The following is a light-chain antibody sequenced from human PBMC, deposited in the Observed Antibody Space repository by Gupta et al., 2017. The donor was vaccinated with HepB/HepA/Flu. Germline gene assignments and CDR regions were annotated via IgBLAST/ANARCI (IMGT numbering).Light chain of an antibody. Sequence: EIVLTQSPGTLSLSPGERATLSCRASQSVSSSSLAWYQQRPGQAPRLLIYGASSSANGNPDRFSGCGAVRDFTLTSIRPENEDFEVYYVQHDGRSNTFGQGTQLEIK. V-gene: IGKV3-20*01. CDR2: GAS. CDR1: QSVSSSS. CDR3: QHDGRSNT. J-gene: IGKJ5*01.